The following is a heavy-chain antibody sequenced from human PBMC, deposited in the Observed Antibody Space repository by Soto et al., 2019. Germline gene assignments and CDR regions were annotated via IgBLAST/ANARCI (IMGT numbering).Heavy chain of an antibody. V-gene: IGHV1-3*01. Sequence: VQLVQSGAEVKKPGASVRISCTASGISYSTYVIHWVRQAPGQGLEWMGWINAGNGDTRYSQRFQGRVTLTRDTSATTTYMDLSSLRSEDTSLYYCARAISGYVTWGQGTLVTVSS. CDR3: ARAISGYVT. J-gene: IGHJ4*02. D-gene: IGHD5-12*01. CDR2: INAGNGDT. CDR1: GISYSTYV.